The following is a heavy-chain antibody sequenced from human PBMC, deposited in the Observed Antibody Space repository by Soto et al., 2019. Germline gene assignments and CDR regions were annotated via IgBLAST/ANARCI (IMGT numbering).Heavy chain of an antibody. Sequence: QVKLQESGPGLVKPSGTLSLTCAVSGGSINSNRWWTWVRQAPGKGLEWIGEIHDGGTTNYNLSLKSRVTSSIDESKNQFSLDMKSVSAADTAVYYCAGQWAAGYGAFDPWGQGILVTVSS. J-gene: IGHJ5*02. CDR1: GGSINSNRW. V-gene: IGHV4-4*02. CDR2: IHDGGTT. D-gene: IGHD3-9*01. CDR3: AGQWAAGYGAFDP.